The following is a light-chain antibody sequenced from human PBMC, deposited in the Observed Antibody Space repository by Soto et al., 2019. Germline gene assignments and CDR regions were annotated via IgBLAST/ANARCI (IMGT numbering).Light chain of an antibody. CDR2: GAS. J-gene: IGKJ2*01. V-gene: IGKV3-20*01. Sequence: EIVLTQSPGTLSLSPGERATLSCSASQSVSSNYLAWYQQKPVQAPRLLIYGASSRATGIPDRFSGSGSGTDFTLTISRLEPEDFAVYYCQHYGRSAYTFGQGTTLEIK. CDR3: QHYGRSAYT. CDR1: QSVSSNY.